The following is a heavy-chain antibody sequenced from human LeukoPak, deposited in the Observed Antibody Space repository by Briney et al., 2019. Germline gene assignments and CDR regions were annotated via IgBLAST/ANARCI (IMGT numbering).Heavy chain of an antibody. J-gene: IGHJ5*02. CDR2: ISGSTTYI. D-gene: IGHD6-13*01. Sequence: GGSLRLSCAASGFTLSDYSMSWVRQAPGKGLEWVSSISGSTTYIYYADSVKGRFTISRDNAKNSLDLEMDSLRAEDTAVYYCSREIGVQRYTWYTPEYSWFDPWGQGTLVTVSS. CDR1: GFTLSDYS. CDR3: SREIGVQRYTWYTPEYSWFDP. V-gene: IGHV3-21*01.